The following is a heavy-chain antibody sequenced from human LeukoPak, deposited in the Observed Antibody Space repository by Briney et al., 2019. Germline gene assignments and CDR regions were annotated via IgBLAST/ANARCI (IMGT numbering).Heavy chain of an antibody. V-gene: IGHV4-34*01. CDR3: ARGRAVAGWSRYYFDY. D-gene: IGHD6-19*01. CDR1: GFTFSSYA. CDR2: INHSGST. J-gene: IGHJ4*02. Sequence: PGGSLRLSCAASGFTFSSYAMSWIRQPPGKGLEWIGEINHSGSTDYNPSLKSRVTISVDTSKNQFSLKLSSVTAADTAVYYCARGRAVAGWSRYYFDYWGQGTLVTVSS.